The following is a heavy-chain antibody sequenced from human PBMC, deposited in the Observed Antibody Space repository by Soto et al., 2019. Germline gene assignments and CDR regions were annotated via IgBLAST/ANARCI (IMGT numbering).Heavy chain of an antibody. J-gene: IGHJ3*02. V-gene: IGHV1-3*01. CDR3: ARDYLSRAQWSAFDI. CDR1: GYTFTSYA. D-gene: IGHD2-8*01. Sequence: ASVKVSCKASGYTFTSYAMHWVRQAPGQRLEWMGWINAGNGNTKYSQKFQGRVTITRDTSASTAYMELSSLRSEDTAVYDCARDYLSRAQWSAFDIWGQGTMVTVSS. CDR2: INAGNGNT.